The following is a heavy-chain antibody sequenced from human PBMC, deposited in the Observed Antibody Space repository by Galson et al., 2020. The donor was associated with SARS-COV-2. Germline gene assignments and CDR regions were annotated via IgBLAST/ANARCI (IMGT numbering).Heavy chain of an antibody. J-gene: IGHJ4*02. CDR3: ARGVVGGGDYFDY. CDR1: GFTVPNTY. CDR2: IPRGGRT. D-gene: IGHD3-22*01. Sequence: GGSLRLSCAASGFTVPNTYMLWVRQAPGTGLAWVPVIPRGGRTYYADSVKGRFTIPRDKSKNTLNLHMNGLTAEDTAVYYCARGVVGGGDYFDYWGQGTPVTVSS. V-gene: IGHV3-53*01.